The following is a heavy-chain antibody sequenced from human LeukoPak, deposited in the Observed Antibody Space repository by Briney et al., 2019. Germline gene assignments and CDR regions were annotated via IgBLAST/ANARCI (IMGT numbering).Heavy chain of an antibody. CDR1: GGSFSGYY. J-gene: IGHJ4*02. V-gene: IGHV4-34*01. Sequence: PSETLSLTCAVYGGSFSGYYWSWIRQPPGKGLEWIGEINHSGSTNYNPSLKSRVTISVDTSKNQFSLKLSSVTAADTAVYHCARGPHSRYWGQGTLVTVSS. CDR3: ARGPHSRY. CDR2: INHSGST.